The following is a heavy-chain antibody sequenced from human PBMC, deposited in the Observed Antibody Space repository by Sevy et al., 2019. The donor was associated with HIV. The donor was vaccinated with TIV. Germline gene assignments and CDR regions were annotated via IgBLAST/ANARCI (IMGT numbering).Heavy chain of an antibody. J-gene: IGHJ2*01. CDR3: ARDASSGYRYFDI. CDR2: INPKSRGT. CDR1: GYTFTDSY. D-gene: IGHD3-22*01. Sequence: ASVKVSCKASGYTFTDSYIHWVRQAPGQGLEWMGWINPKSRGTNYAQRFQGRVTMTRDTSISTGYMELNGLRSDDTAIYYCARDASSGYRYFDIWGRGALVTVSS. V-gene: IGHV1-2*02.